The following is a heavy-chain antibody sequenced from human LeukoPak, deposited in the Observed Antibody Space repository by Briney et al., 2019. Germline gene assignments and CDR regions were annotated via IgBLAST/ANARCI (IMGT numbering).Heavy chain of an antibody. CDR1: GGSISSYY. D-gene: IGHD1-26*01. J-gene: IGHJ6*01. CDR3: ARATKWSESGMDV. CDR2: IYYGNT. V-gene: IGHV4-59*01. Sequence: SETLSLTCTVSGGSISSYYWSWIRQPPGKGLEWIGYIYYGNTNYNPSFKSRVTILVDTSKNHFSLKLTSVTGADTAVYYCARATKWSESGMDVWGQGTTVTVFS.